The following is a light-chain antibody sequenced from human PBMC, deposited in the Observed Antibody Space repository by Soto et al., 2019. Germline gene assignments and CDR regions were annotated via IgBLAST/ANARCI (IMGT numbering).Light chain of an antibody. V-gene: IGLV1-40*01. J-gene: IGLJ1*01. Sequence: QSVLTQPPSVSGAPGQRVTISCTGSSSNIGAGYDVHWYQQLPGTAPKLLIYHNSDRPSGVPDRFSGSKSGTSASLAITGLKAEDEADYYCQSYDSGLSAFYVFGTGTKVTVL. CDR1: SSNIGAGYD. CDR2: HNS. CDR3: QSYDSGLSAFYV.